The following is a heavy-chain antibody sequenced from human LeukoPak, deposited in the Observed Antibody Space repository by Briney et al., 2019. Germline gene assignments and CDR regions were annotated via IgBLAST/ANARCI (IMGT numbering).Heavy chain of an antibody. CDR1: GFTFSSYA. J-gene: IGHJ6*02. V-gene: IGHV3-23*01. CDR3: ALPAAPYYYYDMDV. D-gene: IGHD2-2*01. CDR2: ISGSGGST. Sequence: QTGGSLRLSCAASGFTFSSYAMSWVRQAPEKGLEWVSAISGSGGSTYYADSVKGRFTISRDNSKNTLYLQMNSLRAEDTAVYYCALPAAPYYYYDMDVWGQGTTVTVSS.